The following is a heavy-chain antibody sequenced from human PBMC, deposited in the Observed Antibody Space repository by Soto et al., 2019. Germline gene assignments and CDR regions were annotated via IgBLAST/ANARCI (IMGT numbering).Heavy chain of an antibody. CDR3: TIFGVVIRANWFDP. V-gene: IGHV1-69*12. J-gene: IGHJ5*02. D-gene: IGHD3-3*01. Sequence: QVQLVQSGAEVKKPGSSVKVSCRASGGTFSSYAISWVRQAPGQGLEWMGGIIPIFGTANYAQKFQGRVTXXAXEXTSTAYMELSSLRSEDTAVYYCTIFGVVIRANWFDPWGQGTLVTVSS. CDR1: GGTFSSYA. CDR2: IIPIFGTA.